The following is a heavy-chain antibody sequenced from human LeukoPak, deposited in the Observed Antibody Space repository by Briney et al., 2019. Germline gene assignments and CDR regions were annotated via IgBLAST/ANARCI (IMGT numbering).Heavy chain of an antibody. CDR2: IYYSGST. CDR3: ARRVATIRYSGSFPARKNAFDI. J-gene: IGHJ3*02. Sequence: SETLSLTCTVAGGSINSYYWSWIRQPPGKGLEWIGYIYYSGSTNYNPSLKSRVTISVDTSKNQFSLKLNSVTAADTSLYYCARRVATIRYSGSFPARKNAFDIWGQGTMITVSS. CDR1: GGSINSYY. D-gene: IGHD1-26*01. V-gene: IGHV4-59*12.